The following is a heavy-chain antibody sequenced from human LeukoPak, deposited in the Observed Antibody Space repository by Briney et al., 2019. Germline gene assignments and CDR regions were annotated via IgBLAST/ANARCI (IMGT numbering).Heavy chain of an antibody. CDR3: TRDGGYSSAWRFDC. V-gene: IGHV3-49*03. CDR1: GFTFGDYA. D-gene: IGHD6-19*01. CDR2: IRSKAYGGTT. J-gene: IGHJ4*02. Sequence: QAGGSLRLSCTASGFTFGDYAVSWFRQAPGKGLEWVGFIRSKAYGGTTEYAASVKGRFTISGDDSKSIAYLQMNSLQIEDTAVYYCTRDGGYSSAWRFDCWGQGTLVTVSS.